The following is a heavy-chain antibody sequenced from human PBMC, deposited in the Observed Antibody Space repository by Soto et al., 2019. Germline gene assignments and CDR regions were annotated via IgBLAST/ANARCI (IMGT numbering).Heavy chain of an antibody. J-gene: IGHJ4*02. Sequence: PGGSLRLSCSASGFTFSNACVSWVRQAPGKGLEWVGRIKSKTDGGTTDYAAPVKGRFTISRDDSKNTLYLQMNSLKTEDTAVYYCTTPIPYQLLYLWGQGTLVTVSS. D-gene: IGHD2-2*02. CDR3: TTPIPYQLLYL. V-gene: IGHV3-15*01. CDR2: IKSKTDGGTT. CDR1: GFTFSNAC.